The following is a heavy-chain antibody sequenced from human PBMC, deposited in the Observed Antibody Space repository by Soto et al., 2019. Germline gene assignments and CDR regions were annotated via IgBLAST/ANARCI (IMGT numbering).Heavy chain of an antibody. J-gene: IGHJ6*03. CDR3: ARTRGYCSGGSCYLLYYYMDV. CDR1: GGSFSGYY. Sequence: LETLSLTCAVYGGSFSGYYWSWIRQPPGKGLEWIGEINHSGSTNYNPSLKSRVTISVDTSKNQFSLKLSSVTAADTAVYYCARTRGYCSGGSCYLLYYYMDVWGKGTTVTVSS. V-gene: IGHV4-34*01. CDR2: INHSGST. D-gene: IGHD2-15*01.